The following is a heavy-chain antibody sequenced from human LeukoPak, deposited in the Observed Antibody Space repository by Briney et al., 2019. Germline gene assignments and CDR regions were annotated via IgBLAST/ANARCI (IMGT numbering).Heavy chain of an antibody. CDR3: ARWTVTTNDAFDI. V-gene: IGHV4-59*01. CDR1: GGSISSYY. CDR2: IYYSGST. J-gene: IGHJ3*02. D-gene: IGHD4-17*01. Sequence: SETLSLTCTVSGGSISSYYWSWIRQPPGKGLEWIGYIYYSGSTNYNPSLKSRVTISVDTSKNQFSLKLSSVTAADTAVYYCARWTVTTNDAFDIWGQGTMVTVSS.